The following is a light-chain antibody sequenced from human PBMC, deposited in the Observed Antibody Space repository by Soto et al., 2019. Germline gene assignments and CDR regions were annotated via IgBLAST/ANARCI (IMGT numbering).Light chain of an antibody. CDR3: GTWDSSLSVV. Sequence: QSVLTQPPSVSAAAGQKVTISSSGSSSNIGNNYVSWYQQLPGTAPKLLIYDNNKRPSGIPDRFSGSKSGTSATLGITGLQTGDEADYYCGTWDSSLSVVFGGGTQLTVL. CDR1: SSNIGNNY. V-gene: IGLV1-51*01. CDR2: DNN. J-gene: IGLJ2*01.